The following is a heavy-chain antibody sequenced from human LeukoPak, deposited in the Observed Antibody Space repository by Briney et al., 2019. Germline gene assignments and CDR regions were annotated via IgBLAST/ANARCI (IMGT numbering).Heavy chain of an antibody. D-gene: IGHD1-26*01. CDR1: GFTFSSYG. V-gene: IGHV3-30*18. CDR2: ISYDGSNK. CDR3: AKVSDLRELLDAFDI. Sequence: GRSLRLSCAASGFTFSSYGMHWGRQAPGKGLEWVAVISYDGSNKYYADSVKGRFTISRDNSKNTLYLQMNSLRAEDTAVYYCAKVSDLRELLDAFDIWGQGTMVTVSS. J-gene: IGHJ3*02.